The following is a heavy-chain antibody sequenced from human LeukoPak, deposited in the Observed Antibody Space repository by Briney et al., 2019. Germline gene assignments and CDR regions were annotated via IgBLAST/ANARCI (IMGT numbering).Heavy chain of an antibody. V-gene: IGHV3-7*01. CDR3: ARGLSGYDFAGRDDAFDV. D-gene: IGHD5-12*01. CDR1: GFTFSSYW. Sequence: PGGSLRLSCAASGFTFSSYWMGWVRQAPGKGLEWVANIKQEGSEKYYVDSVKGRFTISRDNAKNSLYLQMNSLRAEDTAVYYCARGLSGYDFAGRDDAFDVWGQGTMVTVSS. CDR2: IKQEGSEK. J-gene: IGHJ3*01.